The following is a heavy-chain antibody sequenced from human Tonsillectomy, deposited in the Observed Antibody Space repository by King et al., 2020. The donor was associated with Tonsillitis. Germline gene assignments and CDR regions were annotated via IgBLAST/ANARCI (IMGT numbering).Heavy chain of an antibody. V-gene: IGHV4-39*01. D-gene: IGHD2-21*02. CDR1: GGSVTSSNYY. CDR2: IYSGGST. Sequence: QLQESGPGLVKPSETLSLTCSVSGGSVTSSNYYWGWIRQPPGKGLECIGSIYSGGSTFYNPSLKSRVTISVDTSKNQFSLKLTSMTAADTAVYFCARGVTADDAFDIWGQGTSVTVSS. J-gene: IGHJ3*02. CDR3: ARGVTADDAFDI.